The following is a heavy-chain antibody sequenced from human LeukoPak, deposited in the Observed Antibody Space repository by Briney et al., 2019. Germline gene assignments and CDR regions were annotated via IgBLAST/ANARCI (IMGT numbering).Heavy chain of an antibody. V-gene: IGHV4-34*01. Sequence: SETLSLTCAVYGGSFSGYYWSRIRQPPGKGLEWIGEINHSGSTNYNPSLKSRVTISVDTSKNQFSLKLSSVTAADTAVYYCARLSDDILTGYYYGMDVWGRGTTVTVSS. CDR1: GGSFSGYY. D-gene: IGHD3-9*01. CDR2: INHSGST. CDR3: ARLSDDILTGYYYGMDV. J-gene: IGHJ6*02.